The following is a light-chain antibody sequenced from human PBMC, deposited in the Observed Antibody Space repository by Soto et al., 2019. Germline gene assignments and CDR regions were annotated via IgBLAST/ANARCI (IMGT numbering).Light chain of an antibody. J-gene: IGKJ4*01. Sequence: EIVMTQSPATLSVSPGERATLSCRASQSVGTYLAWYQQKPGQPPRLLIFGASTRATGIPVRFSGSGSGSEFTLTISCLQSEDFAVYSCQQYSVWPLVTFGGGTKVEIK. CDR3: QQYSVWPLVT. CDR2: GAS. CDR1: QSVGTY. V-gene: IGKV3-15*01.